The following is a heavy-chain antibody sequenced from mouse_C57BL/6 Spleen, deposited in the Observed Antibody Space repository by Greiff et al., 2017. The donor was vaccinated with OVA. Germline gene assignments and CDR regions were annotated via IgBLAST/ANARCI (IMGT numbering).Heavy chain of an antibody. CDR1: GYTFTSYD. J-gene: IGHJ2*01. D-gene: IGHD2-4*01. V-gene: IGHV1-85*01. CDR2: IYPRDGST. Sequence: QVQLQQSGPELVKPGASVKLSCKASGYTFTSYDINWVKQRPGQGLEWIGWIYPRDGSTKYNEKFKGKATLTVDTSSSTAYMELHSLTSEDSAVYFCARYYYDYDAGYYFDYWGQGTTLTVSS. CDR3: ARYYYDYDAGYYFDY.